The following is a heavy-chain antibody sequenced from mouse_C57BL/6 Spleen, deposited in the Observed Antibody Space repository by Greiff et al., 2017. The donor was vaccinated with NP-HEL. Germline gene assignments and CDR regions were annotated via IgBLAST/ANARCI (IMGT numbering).Heavy chain of an antibody. J-gene: IGHJ4*01. D-gene: IGHD1-1*01. CDR1: GYTFTTYP. CDR3: ARGVYYGSSYYAMDY. V-gene: IGHV1-47*01. Sequence: QVHVKQSGAELVKPGASVKMSCKASGYTFTTYPIEWMKQNHGKSLEWIGNFHPYNDDTKYNEKFKGKATLTVEKSSSTVYLELSRLTSDDSAVYYCARGVYYGSSYYAMDYWGQGTSVTVSS. CDR2: FHPYNDDT.